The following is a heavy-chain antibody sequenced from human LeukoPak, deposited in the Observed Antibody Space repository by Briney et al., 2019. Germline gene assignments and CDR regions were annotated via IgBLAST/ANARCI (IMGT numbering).Heavy chain of an antibody. J-gene: IGHJ4*02. CDR1: GYTFTNYA. CDR2: INTGNGNT. D-gene: IGHD6-13*01. Sequence: GASVKVSCKASGYTFTNYAMHWVRQAPGQRLEWMGWINTGNGNTKYSQKFQGRVTITRDTSASTSYMELSSLRSEDTAVYYCARQVGQQLASHVPPHYWGRGTLVTVSS. CDR3: ARQVGQQLASHVPPHY. V-gene: IGHV1-3*04.